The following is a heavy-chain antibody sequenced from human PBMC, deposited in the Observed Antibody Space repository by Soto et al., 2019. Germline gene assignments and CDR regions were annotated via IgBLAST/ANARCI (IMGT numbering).Heavy chain of an antibody. V-gene: IGHV4-34*01. Sequence: QVQLQQWGAGLLKPSETLSLTCAVYGVSFSNYYWTWIRQPPGKGLEWIGEIHPSGSTHYNPSLASRVAISGDTSKNQFFLKLSSVTAADSAIYYCARGIDQSKSGWWGQGTLVTVSS. J-gene: IGHJ4*02. CDR1: GVSFSNYY. CDR3: ARGIDQSKSGW. D-gene: IGHD6-19*01. CDR2: IHPSGST.